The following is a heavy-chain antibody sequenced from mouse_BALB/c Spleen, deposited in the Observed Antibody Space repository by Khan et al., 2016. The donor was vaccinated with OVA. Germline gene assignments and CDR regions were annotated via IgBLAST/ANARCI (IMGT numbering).Heavy chain of an antibody. CDR1: GFSFTNYG. CDR3: AKGGTDFGGYCDV. CDR2: IWGDGST. V-gene: IGHV2-3*01. D-gene: IGHD4-1*01. Sequence: QVQLKQSGPGLVAPSQTLSITCTVSGFSFTNYGVSWVRQPPGKGLEWLGIIWGDGSTNYHSALRSRLSISKDDSRSQVFLILNSLTTDDTATYYCAKGGTDFGGYCDVWGAGTTVTVSS. J-gene: IGHJ1*01.